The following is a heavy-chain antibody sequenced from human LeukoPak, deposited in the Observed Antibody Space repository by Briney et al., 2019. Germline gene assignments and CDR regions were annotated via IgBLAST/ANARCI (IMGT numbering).Heavy chain of an antibody. CDR3: AAGSIVGAIRAFDI. J-gene: IGHJ3*02. V-gene: IGHV1-58*02. CDR2: IVVGSGNT. D-gene: IGHD1-26*01. Sequence: SVRVSCKASGFTFTSSAMQWVRQARGQRLEWIGWIVVGSGNTNYAQKFQERVTITRDMSTSTAYMELSSLRSEDTAVYYCAAGSIVGAIRAFDIWGQGTMVTVSS. CDR1: GFTFTSSA.